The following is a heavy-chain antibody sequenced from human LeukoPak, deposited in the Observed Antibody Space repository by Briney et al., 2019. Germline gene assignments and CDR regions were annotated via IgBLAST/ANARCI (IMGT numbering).Heavy chain of an antibody. J-gene: IGHJ4*02. CDR1: GGSISSYY. Sequence: SETLSLTCTVSGGSISSYYWSWIRQPPGKGLEWIGYIYYSGSTNYNPSLKSRVTISVDTSKNQFSLKLSSVTAADTAVYYCARRYGDYDSPLYYFDYWGQGTLVTVSS. D-gene: IGHD4-17*01. CDR3: ARRYGDYDSPLYYFDY. V-gene: IGHV4-59*08. CDR2: IYYSGST.